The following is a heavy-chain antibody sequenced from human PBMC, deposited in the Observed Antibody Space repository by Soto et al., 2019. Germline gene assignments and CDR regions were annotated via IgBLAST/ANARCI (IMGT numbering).Heavy chain of an antibody. Sequence: GGXLRLSCAASGFTFSSYAMHWVRQAPGKGLEYVSAISSNGGSTYYANSVKGRFTISRDNSKNTLYLQMGSLRAEDMAVYYCASGIVLMVPDYWGQGTLVTVSS. J-gene: IGHJ4*02. CDR3: ASGIVLMVPDY. D-gene: IGHD2-8*01. CDR1: GFTFSSYA. CDR2: ISSNGGST. V-gene: IGHV3-64*01.